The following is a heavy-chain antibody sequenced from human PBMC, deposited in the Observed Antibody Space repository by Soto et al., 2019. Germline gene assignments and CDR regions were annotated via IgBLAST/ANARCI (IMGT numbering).Heavy chain of an antibody. CDR1: GLTVSGKKY. CDR3: TTDQAGGYFYYFGVVV. D-gene: IGHD2-15*01. Sequence: GSLRLSCAASGLTVSGKKYIAWVRQAPGKGLEWVGRIRSKGDGETTDYAAPVRGRFTISRDDSKNTFFLQMNSLKAEDTAVYYCTTDQAGGYFYYFGVVVWGQGTTVTVSS. J-gene: IGHJ6*02. CDR2: IRSKGDGETT. V-gene: IGHV3-15*01.